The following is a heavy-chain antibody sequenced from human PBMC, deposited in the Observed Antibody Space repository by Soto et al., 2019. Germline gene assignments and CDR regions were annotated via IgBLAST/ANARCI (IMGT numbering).Heavy chain of an antibody. CDR1: GYTFTSYA. J-gene: IGHJ5*02. CDR3: TRSSGSSVDWFDP. CDR2: INAGNGNT. V-gene: IGHV1-3*01. Sequence: QVQFVQSGAEVKKPGASVKVSCKASGYTFTSYAIHWVRQAPGQRLEWMGRINAGNGNTKYSQKFQGRATITRDTSASTAYMELSSLRSEDTAVYYCTRSSGSSVDWFDPWGQGTQVTVSS. D-gene: IGHD6-19*01.